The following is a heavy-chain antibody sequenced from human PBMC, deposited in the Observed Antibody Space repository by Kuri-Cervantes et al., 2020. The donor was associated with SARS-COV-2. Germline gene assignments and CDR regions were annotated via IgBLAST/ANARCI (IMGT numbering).Heavy chain of an antibody. V-gene: IGHV3-33*08. CDR2: IWYDGSNK. Sequence: GGSLRLSCAASGFTFSSYWMSWFRQAPGKGLEWVAVIWYDGSNKCYADSVKGRFTISRDNSKNTLYLQMNRLRAEDTAVYYCARDMIAPRGLHYYMDVWGKGTTVTVSS. J-gene: IGHJ6*03. CDR3: ARDMIAPRGLHYYMDV. D-gene: IGHD3-22*01. CDR1: GFTFSSYW.